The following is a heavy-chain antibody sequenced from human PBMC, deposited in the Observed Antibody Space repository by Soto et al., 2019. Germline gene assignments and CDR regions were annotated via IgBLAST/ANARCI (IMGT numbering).Heavy chain of an antibody. CDR1: GFTLSCCG. CDR3: AKEQSSGFYRVVDY. D-gene: IGHD6-19*01. Sequence: QVQVVESGGGVVQPGRSLRLSCAASGFTLSCCGMHWVRQAPGKGLEWVGVITYDGSEIHYGDSVKGRFTNSRDIAENTGYLQMSSLRVEDSAVYYCAKEQSSGFYRVVDYWGQGTLVTVS. V-gene: IGHV3-30*18. CDR2: ITYDGSEI. J-gene: IGHJ4*02.